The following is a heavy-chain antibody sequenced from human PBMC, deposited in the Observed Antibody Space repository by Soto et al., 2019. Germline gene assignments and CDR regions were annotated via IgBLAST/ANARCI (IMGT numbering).Heavy chain of an antibody. CDR2: ISAYNGNT. CDR1: GYTFTSYG. V-gene: IGHV1-18*01. J-gene: IGHJ4*02. Sequence: QVQLVQSGAEVKKPRASVKVSCKASGYTFTSYGISWVRQAPGQGLEWMGWISAYNGNTNYAQKLQGRVTMTTDTSTSTAYMELRSLRSDDTAVYYCARDPGRLGFGVAPRPWYFDYWGQGTLVTVSS. CDR3: ARDPGRLGFGVAPRPWYFDY. D-gene: IGHD3-3*01.